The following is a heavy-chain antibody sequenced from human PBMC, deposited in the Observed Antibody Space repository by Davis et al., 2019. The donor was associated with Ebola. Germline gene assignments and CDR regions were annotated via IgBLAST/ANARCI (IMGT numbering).Heavy chain of an antibody. CDR2: FSYGDNT. Sequence: MPGGSLRLSCTVSGASISSRSYYWGWIRQPPGKGLEWVGSFSYGDNTHYYNPSLRSRVTISVDTSRNQFSLKLSSATAADTAVYYCARRIVVAWGSFYYDHWGQGILVTVSS. CDR3: ARRIVVAWGSFYYDH. J-gene: IGHJ4*02. CDR1: GASISSRSYY. V-gene: IGHV4-39*01. D-gene: IGHD6-19*01.